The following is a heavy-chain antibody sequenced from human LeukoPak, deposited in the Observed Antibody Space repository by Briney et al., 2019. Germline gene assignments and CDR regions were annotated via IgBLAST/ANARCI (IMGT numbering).Heavy chain of an antibody. CDR1: GFTLSSYS. J-gene: IGHJ3*02. Sequence: GGSLRLSCAASGFTLSSYSMNWVRQAPGKGLEWVSSISSSSSNIFYADSVKGRFTISRDNAKNSLYLQMHSLRAEDTAVYYCAREYSSSWYKYAFDMWGQGTMVTVSS. V-gene: IGHV3-21*01. D-gene: IGHD6-13*01. CDR3: AREYSSSWYKYAFDM. CDR2: ISSSSSNI.